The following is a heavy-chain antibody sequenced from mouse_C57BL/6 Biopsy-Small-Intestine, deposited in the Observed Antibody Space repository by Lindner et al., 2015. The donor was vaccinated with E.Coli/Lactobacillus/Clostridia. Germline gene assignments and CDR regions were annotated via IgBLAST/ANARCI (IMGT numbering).Heavy chain of an antibody. D-gene: IGHD1-1*01. J-gene: IGHJ1*03. CDR3: AKITTVVATDWYFDV. Sequence: VQLQESGPELVKPGASVKISCKASGYSFTRYYIHWVKQRPGQGLEWIGWIYPGSGNTKYNEKFKGKATLTADKSSSTAYMELRSLTSEDSAVYFCAKITTVVATDWYFDVWGTGTTVTVSS. CDR1: GYSFTRYY. V-gene: IGHV1-66*01. CDR2: IYPGSGNT.